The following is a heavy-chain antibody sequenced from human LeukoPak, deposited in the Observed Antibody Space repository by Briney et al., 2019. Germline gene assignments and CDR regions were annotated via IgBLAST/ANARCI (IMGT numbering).Heavy chain of an antibody. J-gene: IGHJ4*02. CDR2: ITSKAHSYAT. Sequence: GGSLKLSCAASGFTFSGSPMHWVRQTSGKGLEWVGRITSKAHSYATAYAASVKGRFTISRDDSKNTAYLQMNSLKTEDTAVYYCTGHGYGSESYSSDWGQGTLVTVSA. D-gene: IGHD3-10*01. CDR3: TGHGYGSESYSSD. V-gene: IGHV3-73*01. CDR1: GFTFSGSP.